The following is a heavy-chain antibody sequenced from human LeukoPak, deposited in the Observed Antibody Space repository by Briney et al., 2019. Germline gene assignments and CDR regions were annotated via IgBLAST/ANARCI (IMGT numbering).Heavy chain of an antibody. D-gene: IGHD3-10*01. V-gene: IGHV3-48*01. CDR2: ISSSSSTI. CDR1: GFTLSSYS. CDR3: ARVDDGSGSYYNPWDY. Sequence: PGGSLRLSCAASGFTLSSYSMNWVRQAPGKGLEWVSYISSSSSTIYYADSVKGRFTISRDNAKNSLYLHMNSLRVEDTAVYYCARVDDGSGSYYNPWDYWGQGTLVTVSS. J-gene: IGHJ4*02.